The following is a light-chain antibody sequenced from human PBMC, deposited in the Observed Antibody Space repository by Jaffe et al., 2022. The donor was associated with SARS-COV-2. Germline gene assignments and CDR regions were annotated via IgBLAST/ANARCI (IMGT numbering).Light chain of an antibody. CDR1: SSNIGNNY. Sequence: QSVLTQPPSVSAAPGQKVTVSCSGSSSNIGNNYVSWYQQLPGTAPKVLIYEYDKRPSGIPDRFSGSKSGTSATLGITGLQTGDEADYYCGAWDSNLSAFVFGTGTKVTVL. J-gene: IGLJ1*01. CDR2: EYD. V-gene: IGLV1-51*02. CDR3: GAWDSNLSAFV.